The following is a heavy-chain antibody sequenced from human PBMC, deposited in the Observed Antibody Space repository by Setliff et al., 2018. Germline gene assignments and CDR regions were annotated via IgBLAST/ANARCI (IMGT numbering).Heavy chain of an antibody. CDR2: VFATGNT. J-gene: IGHJ4*02. V-gene: IGHV4-61*09. D-gene: IGHD6-6*01. Sequence: SETLSLTCTVSGASISSGQNYWSWIRQPAGKGLEWIGHVFATGNTEYNPSLESRVTFSVDTSKNQFSLKLTSVTVADSAVYYCARDRSDGLDLFDYWGQGAQVTVSS. CDR1: GASISSGQNY. CDR3: ARDRSDGLDLFDY.